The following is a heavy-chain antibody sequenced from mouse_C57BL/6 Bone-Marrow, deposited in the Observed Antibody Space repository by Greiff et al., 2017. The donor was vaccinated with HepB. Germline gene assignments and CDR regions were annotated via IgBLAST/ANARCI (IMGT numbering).Heavy chain of an antibody. CDR2: IYPRSGNT. D-gene: IGHD2-5*01. J-gene: IGHJ3*01. CDR1: GYTFTSYG. CDR3: ARYSNYVWAWFAY. V-gene: IGHV1-81*01. Sequence: QVHVKQSGAELARPGASVKLSCKASGYTFTSYGISWVKQRTGQGLEWIGEIYPRSGNTYYNEKFKGKATLTADKSSSTAYMELRSLTSEDSAVYFCARYSNYVWAWFAYWGQGTLVTVSA.